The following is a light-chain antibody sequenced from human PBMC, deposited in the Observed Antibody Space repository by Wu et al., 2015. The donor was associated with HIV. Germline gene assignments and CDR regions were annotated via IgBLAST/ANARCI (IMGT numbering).Light chain of an antibody. Sequence: DIQLTQSPSFLSASVGDRVTISCRASQGIRSYLAWYQQKSGKAPNLLIYAASTLQDGVPSRFSGGGSGTEFTLTINSLQPEDFATYFXQQVTKYPYTFGQGTKVEIK. CDR2: AAS. V-gene: IGKV1-9*01. J-gene: IGKJ2*01. CDR3: QQVTKYPYT. CDR1: QGIRSY.